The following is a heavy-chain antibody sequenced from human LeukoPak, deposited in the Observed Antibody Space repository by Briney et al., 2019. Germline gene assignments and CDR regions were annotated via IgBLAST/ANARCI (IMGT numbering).Heavy chain of an antibody. CDR3: VRDHEPD. D-gene: IGHD1-14*01. CDR1: GFTFSSYE. V-gene: IGHV3-21*01. J-gene: IGHJ4*02. CDR2: ISSSSNYI. Sequence: GGSLRLSCAASGFTFSSYEMNWVRQAPGKGLEWVSSISSSSNYIYYADSMKGRFTISRDNAKNSLFLQMNSLRAEDTAVYYCVRDHEPDWGQGTLVTVSS.